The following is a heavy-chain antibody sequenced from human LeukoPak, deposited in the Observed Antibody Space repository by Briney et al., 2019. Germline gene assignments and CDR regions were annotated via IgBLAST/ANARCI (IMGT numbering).Heavy chain of an antibody. J-gene: IGHJ6*03. Sequence: SETLSLTCTVSGGSISSYYWSWIRQPPGKGLEWIGYIYYSGSTNYNPSLKSRVTISVDTSKNQFSLKLSSVTAADTAVYYCARVPYYYYYMDVWGKGTTVTVSS. V-gene: IGHV4-59*01. CDR1: GGSISSYY. CDR3: ARVPYYYYYMDV. CDR2: IYYSGST.